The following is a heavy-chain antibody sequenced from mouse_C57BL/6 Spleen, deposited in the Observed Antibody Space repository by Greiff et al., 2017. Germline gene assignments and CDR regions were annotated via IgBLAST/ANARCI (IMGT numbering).Heavy chain of an antibody. CDR1: GYSFTGYY. V-gene: IGHV1-42*01. Sequence: VQLQQSGPELVKPGASVKISCKASGYSFTGYYMNWVKPSPEKSLEWIGEINPSTGGTAYNQKIKANATLTVAKSSSTAYMQLNSLTSEDSAVYYCARKAYYGSLYYLDYWGQGTSLTVSS. CDR3: ARKAYYGSLYYLDY. CDR2: INPSTGGT. D-gene: IGHD1-1*01. J-gene: IGHJ2*02.